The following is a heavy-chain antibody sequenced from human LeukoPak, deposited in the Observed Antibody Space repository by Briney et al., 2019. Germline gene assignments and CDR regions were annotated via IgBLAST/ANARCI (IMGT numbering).Heavy chain of an antibody. Sequence: HTGGSLRLSCAASGFTFSSYSMNWVRQAPGKGLEWVSYISSSSSTIYYADSVKGRFTISRDNAKNSLYLQMNSLRAEDTAVYYCARELTPYYYYYMDVWGKGTTVTVSS. CDR3: ARELTPYYYYYMDV. V-gene: IGHV3-48*01. J-gene: IGHJ6*03. CDR2: ISSSSSTI. CDR1: GFTFSSYS.